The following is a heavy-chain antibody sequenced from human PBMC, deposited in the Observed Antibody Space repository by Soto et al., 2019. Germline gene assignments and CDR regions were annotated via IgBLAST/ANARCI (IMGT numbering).Heavy chain of an antibody. CDR1: GFTCNYYC. CDR2: ISFDRRNT. V-gene: IGHV3-30*03. D-gene: IGHD3-10*01. CDR3: APSSGSGSSYNVGSGGHLDH. Sequence: RGSLRLSGASAGFTCNYYCMHWVRPAPGKGLVWMVVISFDRRNTYSADSVKARFTISRDNPKNTLYLQMTSPRAEETALHSCAPSSGSGSSYNVGSGGHLDHWGQGTLVTVSS. J-gene: IGHJ4*02.